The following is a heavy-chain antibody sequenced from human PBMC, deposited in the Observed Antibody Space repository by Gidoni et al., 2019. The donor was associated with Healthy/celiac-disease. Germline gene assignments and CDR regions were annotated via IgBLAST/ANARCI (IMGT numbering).Heavy chain of an antibody. J-gene: IGHJ3*02. D-gene: IGHD1-26*01. CDR3: AREGGSYSGAFDI. CDR2: ISSSSSYI. Sequence: EVQLVESGGGLVKPGGSLRLSWAASGFTFSRYSMNWVRQAPGKGLEWVSSISSSSSYIYYADSVKGRFTISRDNAKNSLYLQMNSLRAEDTAVYYCAREGGSYSGAFDIWGQGTMVTVSS. CDR1: GFTFSRYS. V-gene: IGHV3-21*01.